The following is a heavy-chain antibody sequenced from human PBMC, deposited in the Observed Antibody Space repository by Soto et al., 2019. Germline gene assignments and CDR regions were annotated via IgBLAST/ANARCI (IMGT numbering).Heavy chain of an antibody. D-gene: IGHD6-13*01. V-gene: IGHV6-1*01. Sequence: SQTLSLTCAISGDSVSSSSVTWNWIRQSPSRGLEWLGRTYYRSKWYHDYAVSLNGRGTINPDTSQNQFSLHLTSVTPEDTAVYYCGRLVGNSWIDYSGQGTLVTVSS. CDR2: TYYRSKWYH. CDR3: GRLVGNSWIDY. CDR1: GDSVSSSSVT. J-gene: IGHJ4*02.